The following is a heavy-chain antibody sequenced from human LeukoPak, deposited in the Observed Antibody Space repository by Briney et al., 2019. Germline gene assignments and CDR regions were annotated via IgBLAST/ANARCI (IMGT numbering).Heavy chain of an antibody. D-gene: IGHD6-13*01. J-gene: IGHJ5*02. CDR2: MYTSGST. Sequence: SETLSLTCTVSGGSISSGSYYWRWIRQPAGKGLEWIECMYTSGSTNYNPSLKSRVTISVDTSKNQFSLKLSSVTGADTAVYYCARSYGYSSSWYGSDWFDPWGQGTLVTVSS. V-gene: IGHV4-61*02. CDR1: GGSISSGSYY. CDR3: ARSYGYSSSWYGSDWFDP.